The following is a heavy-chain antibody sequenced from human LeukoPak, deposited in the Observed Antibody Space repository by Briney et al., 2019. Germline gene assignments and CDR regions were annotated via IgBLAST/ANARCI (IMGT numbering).Heavy chain of an antibody. CDR2: ISSSSSYI. CDR3: AKDTGIAAAGHNWFDP. V-gene: IGHV3-21*04. J-gene: IGHJ5*02. CDR1: GFTFSSYS. D-gene: IGHD6-13*01. Sequence: PGGSLRLSCAASGFTFSSYSMNWVRQAPGKGLEWVSSISSSSSYIYYADSVKGRFTISRDNSKNTLYLQMHSLRAEDTAVYYCAKDTGIAAAGHNWFDPWGQGTLVTVSS.